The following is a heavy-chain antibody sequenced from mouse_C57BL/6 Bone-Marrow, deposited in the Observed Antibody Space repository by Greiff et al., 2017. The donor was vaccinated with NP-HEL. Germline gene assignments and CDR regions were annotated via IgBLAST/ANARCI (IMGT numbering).Heavy chain of an antibody. CDR3: ARSGYDYDGSYAMDY. V-gene: IGHV1-82*01. CDR1: GYAFSSSW. D-gene: IGHD2-4*01. Sequence: VQLQQSGPELVKPGASVKISCKASGYAFSSSWMNWVKQRPGKGLEWIGRIYPGDGDTNYNGKFKGKATLTADKSSSTAYMQLSSLTSEDSAVYFCARSGYDYDGSYAMDYWGQGTSVTVSS. J-gene: IGHJ4*01. CDR2: IYPGDGDT.